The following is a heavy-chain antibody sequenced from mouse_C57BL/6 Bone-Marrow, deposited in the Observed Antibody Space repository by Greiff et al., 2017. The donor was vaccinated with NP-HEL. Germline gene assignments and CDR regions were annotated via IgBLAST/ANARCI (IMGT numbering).Heavy chain of an antibody. D-gene: IGHD1-1*01. CDR3: ARSNYGSSYFDY. Sequence: VQLQQSGPELVKPGASVKISCKASGYSFTGYYMNWVKQSPEKSLEWIGEINPSTGGTTYNQKFKAKATLTVDKSSSTGYMQLKSLTSEDSAVYYCARSNYGSSYFDYWGQGTTLTVSS. CDR1: GYSFTGYY. V-gene: IGHV1-42*01. J-gene: IGHJ2*01. CDR2: INPSTGGT.